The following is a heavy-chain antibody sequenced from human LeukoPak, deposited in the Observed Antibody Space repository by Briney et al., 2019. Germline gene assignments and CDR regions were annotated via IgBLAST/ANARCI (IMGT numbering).Heavy chain of an antibody. D-gene: IGHD5-24*01. CDR3: ARKSRDGYNYDSSGFFDY. Sequence: PGRSLRLSCAASGFTFSSYAMHWVRQAPGKGLEWVAVISYDGSNKYYADSVKGRFTISRDNSENTLYLQMNSLRAEDTAVYYCARKSRDGYNYDSSGFFDYWGQGTLVTVSS. J-gene: IGHJ4*02. V-gene: IGHV3-30-3*01. CDR1: GFTFSSYA. CDR2: ISYDGSNK.